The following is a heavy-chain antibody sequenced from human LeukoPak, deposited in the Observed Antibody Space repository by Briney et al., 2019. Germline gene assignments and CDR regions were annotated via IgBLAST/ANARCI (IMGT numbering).Heavy chain of an antibody. J-gene: IGHJ3*02. CDR2: IYYSGST. D-gene: IGHD3-22*01. CDR3: ARDQLAMIVVVRGAFDI. V-gene: IGHV4-39*07. CDR1: GGSISSSSYY. Sequence: SKTLSLTCTVSGGSISSSSYYWGWIRQPPGKGLEWIGSIYYSGSTYYNPSLKSRVTISVDTSKNQFSLKLSSVTAADTAVYYCARDQLAMIVVVRGAFDIWGQGTMVTVSS.